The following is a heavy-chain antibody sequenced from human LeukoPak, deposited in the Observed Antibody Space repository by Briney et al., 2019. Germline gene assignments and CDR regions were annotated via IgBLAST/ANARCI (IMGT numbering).Heavy chain of an antibody. J-gene: IGHJ4*02. D-gene: IGHD2-8*01. CDR1: GGSISTNNW. CDR2: IHHSGST. CDR3: ASSRRNGPIDY. V-gene: IGHV4-4*02. Sequence: SETLSLTCAVSGGSISTNNWWTWVRQPPGKGLEWIGEIHHSGSTDYNPSLKSRVTISPDKSKNQFSLTLSSVTAADTAVYYCASSRRNGPIDYWGQGTLVTVSS.